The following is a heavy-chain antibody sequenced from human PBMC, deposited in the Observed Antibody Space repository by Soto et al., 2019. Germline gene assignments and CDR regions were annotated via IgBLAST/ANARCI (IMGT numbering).Heavy chain of an antibody. J-gene: IGHJ2*01. Sequence: SETLSLTCTVSGGSISSGDYYWSWIRQPPGKGLEWIGYIYYSGSTYYNPSLKSRVTISVDTSKNQFSLRLSSVTAADTAVYYCASPSTSHEYWYFDLWGRGTLVTVSS. CDR1: GGSISSGDYY. V-gene: IGHV4-30-4*01. CDR2: IYYSGST. CDR3: ASPSTSHEYWYFDL.